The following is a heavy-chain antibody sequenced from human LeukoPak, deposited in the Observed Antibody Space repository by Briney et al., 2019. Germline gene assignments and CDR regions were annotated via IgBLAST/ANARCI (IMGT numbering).Heavy chain of an antibody. CDR2: MNPSSGNT. CDR1: GYTFTSYD. V-gene: IGHV1-8*01. CDR3: ARGKRLIAAAGYYYYYYYMDV. J-gene: IGHJ6*03. D-gene: IGHD6-13*01. Sequence: ASVKVSCKASGYTFTSYDINWVRQATGQGLEWMGWMNPSSGNTGYAQKFQGRVTMTRNTSISTAYMELSSLRSEDTAVYYCARGKRLIAAAGYYYYYYYMDVWGKGTTVTVSS.